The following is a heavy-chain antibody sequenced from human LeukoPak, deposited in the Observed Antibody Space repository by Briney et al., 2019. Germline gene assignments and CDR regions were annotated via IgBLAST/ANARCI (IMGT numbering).Heavy chain of an antibody. CDR3: ATQLNYYYGSGSPGIFDY. CDR2: IIPIFGTA. CDR1: GGTFSSYA. D-gene: IGHD3-10*01. Sequence: GASVKVSCKASGGTFSSYAISWMRQAPGQGLEWMGRIIPIFGTANYAQKFQGRVTITTDESTSTAYMELSSLRSEDTAVYYCATQLNYYYGSGSPGIFDYWGQGTLVTVSS. V-gene: IGHV1-69*05. J-gene: IGHJ4*02.